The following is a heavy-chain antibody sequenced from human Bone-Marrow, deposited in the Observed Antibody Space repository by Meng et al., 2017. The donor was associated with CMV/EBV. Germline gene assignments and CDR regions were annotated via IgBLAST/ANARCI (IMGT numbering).Heavy chain of an antibody. Sequence: GESLKISCAASGFTFSSYTMNWVRQAPGKGLEWVSSISSSGSNIYYAHSLKGRFTISRDNAKNSQHLQMSSLRAEDTAMYYCARANIDPAPAAIARGRNRVGNFDLWGHGLLVPVPS. CDR1: GFTFSSYT. CDR3: ARANIDPAPAAIARGRNRVGNFDL. CDR2: ISSSGSNI. D-gene: IGHD2-2*01. J-gene: IGHJ2*01. V-gene: IGHV3-21*01.